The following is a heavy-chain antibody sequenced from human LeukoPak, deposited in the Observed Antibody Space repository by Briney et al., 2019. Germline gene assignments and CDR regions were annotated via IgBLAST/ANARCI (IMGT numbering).Heavy chain of an antibody. D-gene: IGHD1-26*01. Sequence: SETLSLTCTVSGGSISSSSYYWGWIRQPPGKGLEWIGSIYYSGSTYYNPSLKSRVTISVDTSKNQFSLKLSSVTAADTAVYYCMSGSYQPPKGYYYGMDVWGQGTTVTASS. CDR2: IYYSGST. CDR1: GGSISSSSYY. J-gene: IGHJ6*02. CDR3: MSGSYQPPKGYYYGMDV. V-gene: IGHV4-39*07.